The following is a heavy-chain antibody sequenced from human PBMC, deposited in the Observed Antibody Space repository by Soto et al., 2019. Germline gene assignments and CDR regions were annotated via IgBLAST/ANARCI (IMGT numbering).Heavy chain of an antibody. J-gene: IGHJ6*02. CDR3: ARANQWELLFGMDV. CDR1: GFTFSSYA. CDR2: SSSSGSNR. Sequence: EVQLVESGGGLVQPGGSLRLSCAGSGFTFSSYAMNWVRQAPGKGLEWVTYSSSSGSNRYYADSVKGRFTISRDNAKNSVYLQMNSLRAEDTAVYYCARANQWELLFGMDVWGQGTTVTVSS. V-gene: IGHV3-48*03. D-gene: IGHD1-26*01.